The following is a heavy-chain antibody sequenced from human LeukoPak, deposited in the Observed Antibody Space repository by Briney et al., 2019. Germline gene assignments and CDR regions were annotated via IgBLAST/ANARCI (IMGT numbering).Heavy chain of an antibody. CDR3: ARVRGASGSYYFDY. V-gene: IGHV4-4*02. D-gene: IGHD1-26*01. Sequence: SETLSLTCAVSGGSISSSNWWSWVRQPPGKGLEWIGEIYHSGSTNYNPSLKSRVTISVDKSKNQFSLKLSSVTAADTAVYYCARVRGASGSYYFDYWGQGTLVTVSS. J-gene: IGHJ4*02. CDR1: GGSISSSNW. CDR2: IYHSGST.